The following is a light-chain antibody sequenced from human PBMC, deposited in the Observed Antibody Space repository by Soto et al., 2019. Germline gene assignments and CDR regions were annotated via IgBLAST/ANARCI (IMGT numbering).Light chain of an antibody. Sequence: DVQMTQSPSTLSAGEGDRVTISCRASQSVSIWLAWYQQKPGRAPKLLIYKSSSLESGVPSRFSGSGSGTEFTLTISSLQPDDFATYYCQHYNSYSEAFGQGTKVDIK. CDR1: QSVSIW. CDR2: KSS. J-gene: IGKJ1*01. CDR3: QHYNSYSEA. V-gene: IGKV1-5*03.